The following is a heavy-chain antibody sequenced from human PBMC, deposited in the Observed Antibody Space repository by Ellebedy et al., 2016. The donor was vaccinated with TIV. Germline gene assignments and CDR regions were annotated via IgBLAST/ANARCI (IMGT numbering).Heavy chain of an antibody. Sequence: AASVKVSCKASGYTFINYGISWVRQAPGQGLDWMGWISAYNGDTNYAQKSQGRVTLTTDTSTSTAYMELRSLRSDDTAVYYCARDTYCTSTTCYLGPDYWGQGTLVTVSS. CDR3: ARDTYCTSTTCYLGPDY. D-gene: IGHD2-2*01. V-gene: IGHV1-18*01. CDR2: ISAYNGDT. J-gene: IGHJ4*02. CDR1: GYTFINYG.